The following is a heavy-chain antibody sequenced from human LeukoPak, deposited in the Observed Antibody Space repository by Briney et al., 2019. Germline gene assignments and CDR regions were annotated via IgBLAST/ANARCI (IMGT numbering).Heavy chain of an antibody. V-gene: IGHV5-51*01. D-gene: IGHD3-22*01. CDR1: GYSFTSYW. J-gene: IGHJ4*02. CDR2: IYPGDSDT. CDR3: ARHRGPYYYDSSGYYYFDY. Sequence: GESLKISCKGSGYSFTSYWIGWVRQMPGKGLEWMGIIYPGDSDTRYSPPFQGQVTISADKSISTAYLQWSSLKASDTAMYYCARHRGPYYYDSSGYYYFDYWGQGTLVTVSS.